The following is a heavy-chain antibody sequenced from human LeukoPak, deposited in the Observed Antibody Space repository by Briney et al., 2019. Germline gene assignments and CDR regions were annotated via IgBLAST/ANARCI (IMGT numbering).Heavy chain of an antibody. J-gene: IGHJ4*02. CDR2: ISGSGGST. Sequence: PGGSLRLSCAASGLTFSSYGMGWVRQAPEKGLEWVSAISGSGGSTYYADSVKGRSTISRDNSKNTLYLQMNSLRAEDTAVYYCAKAGSIKFDYWGQGTLVTVSS. CDR3: AKAGSIKFDY. CDR1: GLTFSSYG. V-gene: IGHV3-23*01. D-gene: IGHD1-26*01.